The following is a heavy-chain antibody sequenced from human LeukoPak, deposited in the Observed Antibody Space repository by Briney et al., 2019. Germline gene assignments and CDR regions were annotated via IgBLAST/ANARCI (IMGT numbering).Heavy chain of an antibody. D-gene: IGHD5-12*01. CDR1: GGSVSSGSYY. CDR3: ARDSGYDLT. J-gene: IGHJ4*02. V-gene: IGHV4-61*02. Sequence: SQTLSLTCTVSGGSVSSGSYYWSWIRQPAGKGLEWIGRIYTSGSTDYSPSLKSRVTISLDASKNQFSLKLSSVTAADTAVYYCARDSGYDLTWGQGTLVTVSS. CDR2: IYTSGST.